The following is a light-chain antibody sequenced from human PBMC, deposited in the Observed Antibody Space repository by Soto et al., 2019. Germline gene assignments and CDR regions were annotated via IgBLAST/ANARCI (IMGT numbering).Light chain of an antibody. Sequence: QAVLTQSPSASASLGASVKITCTLSSGHSSYAIAWHQQQPEKGPRYLMKLNSDGSHSKGDGIPDRFSGSSSGAERYLTISSLQSEDEADYYCQTWGTGPVVFGGGTKLTVL. J-gene: IGLJ2*01. CDR2: LNSDGSH. V-gene: IGLV4-69*01. CDR3: QTWGTGPVV. CDR1: SGHSSYA.